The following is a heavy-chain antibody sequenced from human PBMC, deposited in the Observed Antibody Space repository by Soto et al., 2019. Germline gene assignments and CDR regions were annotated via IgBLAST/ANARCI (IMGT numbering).Heavy chain of an antibody. CDR1: GFTFSSYA. D-gene: IGHD6-19*01. CDR2: VSGSGDST. CDR3: AKGVPGIAVAGTGYFQH. Sequence: EVPLLESGGGLVQPGGSLRLSCAASGFTFSSYAISWVRQAPGKGLEWVSGVSGSGDSTYYADSVKGRSTISKDNSKNTLYLQMNSLRAEDTAVYYCAKGVPGIAVAGTGYFQHWGQGTLVTVSS. V-gene: IGHV3-23*01. J-gene: IGHJ1*01.